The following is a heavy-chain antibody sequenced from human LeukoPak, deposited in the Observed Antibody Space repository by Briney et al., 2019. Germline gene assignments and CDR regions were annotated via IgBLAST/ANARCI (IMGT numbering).Heavy chain of an antibody. D-gene: IGHD7-27*01. CDR1: GFTFSSYA. Sequence: GGSLRLSCAASGFTFSSYAMHWVRQAPGKGLEWVAVISYDGSNKYYADSVKGRFTISRDTSRNTLDLQMNSLRAEDTAVYYCAKTGGPWDWGQGALVTVSS. V-gene: IGHV3-30-3*02. J-gene: IGHJ4*02. CDR2: ISYDGSNK. CDR3: AKTGGPWD.